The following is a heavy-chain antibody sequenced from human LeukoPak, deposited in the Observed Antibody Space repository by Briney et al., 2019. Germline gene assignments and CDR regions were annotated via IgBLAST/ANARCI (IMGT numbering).Heavy chain of an antibody. CDR3: ARDLAGIAAAGTKRPYYFDY. CDR2: IYYSGST. D-gene: IGHD6-13*01. V-gene: IGHV4-59*12. J-gene: IGHJ4*02. CDR1: GGSISSYY. Sequence: SETLSLTCTVSGGSISSYYWSWIRQPPGKGLEWIGYIYYSGSTNYNPSLKSRVTISVDTSKNQFSLQLNSVIPEDTAVYYCARDLAGIAAAGTKRPYYFDYWGQGTLVTVSS.